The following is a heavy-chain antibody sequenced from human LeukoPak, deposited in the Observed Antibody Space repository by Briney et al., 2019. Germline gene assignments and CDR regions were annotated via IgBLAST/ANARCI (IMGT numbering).Heavy chain of an antibody. Sequence: GGSLRLSCAASGFTFSSYSMNWVRQAPGKGLEWVSYISSSSTIYYADSVKGRFTISRDTAKNTLYLQMNSLRAEDTAVYYCARGDYAFDIWGQGTMVTVSS. CDR3: ARGDYAFDI. CDR1: GFTFSSYS. D-gene: IGHD2-21*01. J-gene: IGHJ3*02. CDR2: ISSSSTI. V-gene: IGHV3-48*04.